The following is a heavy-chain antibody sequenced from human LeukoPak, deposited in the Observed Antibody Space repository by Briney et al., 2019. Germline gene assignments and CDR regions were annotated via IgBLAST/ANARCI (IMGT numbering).Heavy chain of an antibody. CDR2: INPNSGGT. CDR3: ARDEPGYCSSTSCPDGSADY. D-gene: IGHD2-2*01. J-gene: IGHJ4*02. CDR1: GYTFTGYY. Sequence: ASVKVSCKASGYTFTGYYMHWVRQAPGQGLEWMGRINPNSGGTNYAQKFQGRVTMTGDTSISTAYMELSRLRSDDTAVYYCARDEPGYCSSTSCPDGSADYWGQGTLVTVSS. V-gene: IGHV1-2*06.